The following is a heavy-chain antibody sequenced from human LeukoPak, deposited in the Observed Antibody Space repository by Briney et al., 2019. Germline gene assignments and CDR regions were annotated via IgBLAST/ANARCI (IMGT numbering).Heavy chain of an antibody. Sequence: ESLLLSCMWFGYSLTRYWMGSVRQMTGKGLDWMGIIYPGDSDTRYSTSFQGQVTISADKSISTACLQWSSLKASDTAMYYCARLGDGYDTVFDYWGQGTLVTVSS. CDR3: ARLGDGYDTVFDY. J-gene: IGHJ4*02. CDR2: IYPGDSDT. D-gene: IGHD5-24*01. V-gene: IGHV5-51*01. CDR1: GYSLTRYW.